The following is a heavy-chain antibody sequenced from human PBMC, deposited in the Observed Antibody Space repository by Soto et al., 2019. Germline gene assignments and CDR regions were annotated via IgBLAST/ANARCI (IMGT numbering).Heavy chain of an antibody. V-gene: IGHV3-15*07. D-gene: IGHD2-15*01. Sequence: EVQLVESGGGFIYPGGSLRLSCAASGLTISNAWMNWVRQAPGKGLEWVGGIKTNAEGGTTDYAAAVKGRFTVSRDDSRNTLYLQMNSLKTEDTAVYYCTTGSVEGVWGQGTTVTVS. CDR3: TTGSVEGV. J-gene: IGHJ6*02. CDR2: IKTNAEGGTT. CDR1: GLTISNAW.